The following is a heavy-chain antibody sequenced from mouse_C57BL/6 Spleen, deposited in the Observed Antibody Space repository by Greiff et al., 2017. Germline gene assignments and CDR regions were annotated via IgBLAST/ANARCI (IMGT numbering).Heavy chain of an antibody. CDR2: INPNNGGT. CDR1: GYTFTDYN. D-gene: IGHD1-2*01. Sequence: VQLQQSGPELVKPGASVKMSCKASGYTFTDYNMHWVKQSHGKSLEWIGYINPNNGGTSYNQKFKGKATLTVNKSSSTAYMELRSLTSEDSAVYYCGPITTGFFDYWGQGITLTVSS. CDR3: GPITTGFFDY. V-gene: IGHV1-22*01. J-gene: IGHJ2*01.